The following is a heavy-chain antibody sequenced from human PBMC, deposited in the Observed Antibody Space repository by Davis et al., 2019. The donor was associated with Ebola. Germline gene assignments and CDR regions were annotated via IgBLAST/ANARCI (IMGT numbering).Heavy chain of an antibody. CDR1: GYTFINYG. J-gene: IGHJ4*02. V-gene: IGHV1-18*04. Sequence: ASVKVSCKASGYTFINYGITWVRQAPGQSLEWLGRIRTYDGNTNYAQKLQDRVTMTTDTSTTTVFMELTNLGSDDTAVYWCARGKGAPDFWGQGTLVTVSS. CDR2: IRTYDGNT. D-gene: IGHD1-26*01. CDR3: ARGKGAPDF.